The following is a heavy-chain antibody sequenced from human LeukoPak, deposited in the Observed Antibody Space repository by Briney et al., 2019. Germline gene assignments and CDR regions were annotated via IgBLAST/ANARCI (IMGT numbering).Heavy chain of an antibody. CDR2: INPSGGST. D-gene: IGHD6-13*01. Sequence: GASVKVSCKASGYTFTSYYMHWVRQAPGPGLEWMGIINPSGGSTSYAQKFQGRVTMTRDTSTSTVYMELSSLRSEDTAVYYCATNIAADVWFDPWGQGTLVTVSS. CDR1: GYTFTSYY. J-gene: IGHJ5*02. V-gene: IGHV1-46*03. CDR3: ATNIAADVWFDP.